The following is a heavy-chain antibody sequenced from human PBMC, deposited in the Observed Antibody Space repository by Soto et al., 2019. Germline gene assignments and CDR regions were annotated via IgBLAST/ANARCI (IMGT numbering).Heavy chain of an antibody. J-gene: IGHJ6*01. D-gene: IGHD5-12*01. CDR3: TRGQRWLQFSSWGWH. Sequence: PSETLSLTCTVSGGSINSGDYYWSWIRQPPGKGLEWIGHIYYTGVTYYSPSLQSRVTMSVDTSKNQFSLELNYVTAADTAVYYRTRGQRWLQFSSWGWHWGRGTRLNVSS. V-gene: IGHV4-30-4*01. CDR1: GGSINSGDYY. CDR2: IYYTGVT.